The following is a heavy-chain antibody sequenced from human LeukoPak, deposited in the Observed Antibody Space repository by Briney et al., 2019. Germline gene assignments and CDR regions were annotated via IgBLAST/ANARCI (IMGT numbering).Heavy chain of an antibody. CDR1: GFTVSSNY. J-gene: IGHJ6*02. D-gene: IGHD3-10*01. V-gene: IGHV3-53*01. Sequence: PGGSLRLSCAASGFTVSSNYMSWVRQAPGKGLEWVSVIYSGGSTYYADSVEGRFTISRDNSKNTLYLQMNSLRAEDTAVYYCARDRVTMVRGVHYGMDVWGQGTTVTVSS. CDR2: IYSGGST. CDR3: ARDRVTMVRGVHYGMDV.